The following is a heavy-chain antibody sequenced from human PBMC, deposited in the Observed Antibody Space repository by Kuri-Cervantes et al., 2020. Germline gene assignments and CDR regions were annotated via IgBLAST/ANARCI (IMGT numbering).Heavy chain of an antibody. J-gene: IGHJ6*04. Sequence: ASVKVSCKTSDYTFTSYGVTWVRQAPGQGLEWMGWISVYDDNPNYTQKLQGRVTMTTDTSTSTAYMELSSLRSEDTAVYYCARERDYVWGSYPMDVWGKGTTVTVSS. CDR2: ISVYDDNP. CDR1: DYTFTSYG. V-gene: IGHV1-18*01. CDR3: ARERDYVWGSYPMDV. D-gene: IGHD3-16*02.